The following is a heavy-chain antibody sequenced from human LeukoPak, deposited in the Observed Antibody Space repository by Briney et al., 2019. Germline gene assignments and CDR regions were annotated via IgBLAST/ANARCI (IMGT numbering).Heavy chain of an antibody. Sequence: ASVKVSCKASGYTFTSYGISWVRQAPGQGLEWMGWISAYNGNTNYAQRLQGRVTMTTDTSTSTAYMELRSLRSDDTAVYYCARDPGGGYRSPGYFDYWGQGTLVTVFS. D-gene: IGHD5-18*01. V-gene: IGHV1-18*01. CDR3: ARDPGGGYRSPGYFDY. CDR2: ISAYNGNT. J-gene: IGHJ4*02. CDR1: GYTFTSYG.